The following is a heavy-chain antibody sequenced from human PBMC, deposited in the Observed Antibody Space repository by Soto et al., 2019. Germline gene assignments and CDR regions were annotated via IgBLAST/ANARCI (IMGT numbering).Heavy chain of an antibody. CDR2: ISGSGGST. CDR1: GFTFSSYA. CDR3: AKDRISYSSSWAYFDY. V-gene: IGHV3-23*01. D-gene: IGHD6-13*01. Sequence: GGSLRLSCAASGFTFSSYAMSWVRQAPGKGLEWVSAISGSGGSTYYADSVKGRFTISRDNSKNTLYLQMNSLRAEDTAVYYCAKDRISYSSSWAYFDYWGQGTLVTVSS. J-gene: IGHJ4*02.